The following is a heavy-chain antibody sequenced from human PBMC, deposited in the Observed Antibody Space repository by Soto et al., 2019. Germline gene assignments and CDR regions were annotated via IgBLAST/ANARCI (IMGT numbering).Heavy chain of an antibody. CDR1: GGSFSRYP. CDR3: ARDLLGDGYNFRY. CDR2: IFYSGST. J-gene: IGHJ4*02. D-gene: IGHD5-12*01. Sequence: SETLSLTCSISGGSFSRYPRTWIRQPPGKGLEWIGYIFYSGSTTYNPSLKSRVTISLDTSKNQFSLEVSSVTAADTAVYYWARDLLGDGYNFRYWGQGTEVTVSS. V-gene: IGHV4-59*01.